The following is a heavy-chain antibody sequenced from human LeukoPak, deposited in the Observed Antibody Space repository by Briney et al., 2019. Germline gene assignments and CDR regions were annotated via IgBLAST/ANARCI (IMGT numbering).Heavy chain of an antibody. Sequence: GASVKVSCKASGYTFTSYYMHWVRQAPGQGLEWMGIINPSGGSTSYAQKFQGRVTMTRDTSTSTVYMELSSLRSEDTAVYYCARDPHRSAEGGDYYYGMDVWGQGTTVTVSS. D-gene: IGHD6-19*01. CDR2: INPSGGST. J-gene: IGHJ6*02. CDR3: ARDPHRSAEGGDYYYGMDV. V-gene: IGHV1-46*01. CDR1: GYTFTSYY.